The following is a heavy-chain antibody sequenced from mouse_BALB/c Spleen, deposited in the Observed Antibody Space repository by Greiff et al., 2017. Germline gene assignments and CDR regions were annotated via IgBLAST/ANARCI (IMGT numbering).Heavy chain of an antibody. CDR3: VRHEAYYYGYYV. Sequence: EVKLMESGGGLVQPKGSLKLSCAASGFTFNTYAMNWVRQAPGKGLEWVARIRSKSNNYATYYADSVKDRFTISRDDSQSMLYLQMNNLKTEDTAMYYCVRHEAYYYGYYVWGAGTTVTVSS. V-gene: IGHV10-1*02. D-gene: IGHD1-2*01. J-gene: IGHJ1*01. CDR1: GFTFNTYA. CDR2: IRSKSNNYAT.